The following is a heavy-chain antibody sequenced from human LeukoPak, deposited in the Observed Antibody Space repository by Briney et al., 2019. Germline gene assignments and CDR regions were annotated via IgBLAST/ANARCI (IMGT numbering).Heavy chain of an antibody. Sequence: PSETLSLTCTVSGGSISSSSYYWGWIRQPPGKGLEWIGSIYYSGSTYYNPSLKSRVTISVDTSKNQFSLKLSSVTAADTAVYYCVKVLSSTSASPPLTYYYYYYMDVWGKGTTVTVSS. CDR1: GGSISSSSYY. J-gene: IGHJ6*03. CDR2: IYYSGST. D-gene: IGHD2-2*01. CDR3: VKVLSSTSASPPLTYYYYYYMDV. V-gene: IGHV4-39*01.